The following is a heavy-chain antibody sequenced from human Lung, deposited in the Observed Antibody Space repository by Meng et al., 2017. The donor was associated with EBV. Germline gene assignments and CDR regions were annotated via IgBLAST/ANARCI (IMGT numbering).Heavy chain of an antibody. D-gene: IGHD2-21*01. CDR3: AREPDSLGY. CDR2: INNSGST. J-gene: IGHJ4*02. CDR1: GGSFSGYY. V-gene: IGHV4-34*01. Sequence: VPHNQWGAGLWKPSGTISLTCAVYGGSFSGYYWSWIRQPPGKGLEWIGEINNSGSTNYNPSLKSRVTISVDTSKNQFSLKLSSVTAADTAVYYCAREPDSLGYWGQGTLVTVSS.